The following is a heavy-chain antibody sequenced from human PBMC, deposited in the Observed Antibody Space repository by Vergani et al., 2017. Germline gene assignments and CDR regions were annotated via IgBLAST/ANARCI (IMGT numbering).Heavy chain of an antibody. Sequence: QLQLQESGPGLVKPSATLSLTCSVSGASIRSSNYYWGWIRQPPGMGLEWIASIYYSGSTYYNPSLKSRVTISVATSKNQFSLKLSSVTAADTAVYFCARHATVEWLVKLGWIDPWGQGILVTVSS. CDR2: IYYSGST. CDR1: GASIRSSNYY. D-gene: IGHD6-19*01. J-gene: IGHJ5*02. CDR3: ARHATVEWLVKLGWIDP. V-gene: IGHV4-39*01.